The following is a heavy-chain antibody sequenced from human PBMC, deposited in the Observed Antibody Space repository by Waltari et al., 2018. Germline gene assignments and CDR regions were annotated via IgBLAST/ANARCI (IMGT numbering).Heavy chain of an antibody. Sequence: QVQLVQSGAEVKKPGASVKVSCKASGYTFTSYDINWVRQATGQGLEWMGRINPNSVGTDYAHNCQGRGTMTSDTSISTAYMELSRLRSDDTAVYYCARGRAAATTGFDYWGQGTLVTVSS. V-gene: IGHV1-2*06. CDR1: GYTFTSYD. D-gene: IGHD6-13*01. CDR3: ARGRAAATTGFDY. J-gene: IGHJ4*02. CDR2: INPNSVGT.